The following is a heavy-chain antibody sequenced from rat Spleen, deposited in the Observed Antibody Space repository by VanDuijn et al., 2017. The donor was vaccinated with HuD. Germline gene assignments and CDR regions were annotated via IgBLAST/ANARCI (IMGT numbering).Heavy chain of an antibody. D-gene: IGHD3-1*01. J-gene: IGHJ2*01. CDR2: IKAKSNNYAT. CDR1: GFTFSTAW. Sequence: EVQILESGGGLVQPGNSLKLSCATSGFTFSTAWMYWYRQFPEKRLEWVARIKAKSNNYATDYTESVKGRFTIPRDDSKSTIYLQMNNLKEEDTAVYYCGDAPRDFWGQGVMVTVSS. V-gene: IGHV6-6*01. CDR3: GDAPRDF.